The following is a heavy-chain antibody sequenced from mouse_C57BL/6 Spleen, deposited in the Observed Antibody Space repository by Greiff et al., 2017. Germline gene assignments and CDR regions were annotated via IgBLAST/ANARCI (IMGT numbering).Heavy chain of an antibody. CDR1: GYTFTDYN. V-gene: IGHV1-18*01. Sequence: VQLKESGPELVKPGASVKIPCKASGYTFTDYNMDWVKQSHGKSLEWIGDINPNNGGTIYNQKFKGKATLTVDKSSSTAYMELRSLTSEDTAVYYCARVRGSNYLYYFDYWGQGTTLTVSS. CDR2: INPNNGGT. D-gene: IGHD2-5*01. CDR3: ARVRGSNYLYYFDY. J-gene: IGHJ2*01.